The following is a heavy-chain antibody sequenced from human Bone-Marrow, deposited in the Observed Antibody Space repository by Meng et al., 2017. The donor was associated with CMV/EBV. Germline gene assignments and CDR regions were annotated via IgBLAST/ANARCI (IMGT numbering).Heavy chain of an antibody. D-gene: IGHD3-16*01. J-gene: IGHJ5*02. V-gene: IGHV1-2*02. Sequence: EQTGGWCKKAGASVHACLEAAGYTFTGYYMHWGRQAPRQRVEWMGWINPNSGGTNYAQKFKGRVTMTRDTSISKAYMELSRLRSEDTAVYYCAREGGSIGGWFDPWGQGTLVTVSS. CDR1: GYTFTGYY. CDR3: AREGGSIGGWFDP. CDR2: INPNSGGT.